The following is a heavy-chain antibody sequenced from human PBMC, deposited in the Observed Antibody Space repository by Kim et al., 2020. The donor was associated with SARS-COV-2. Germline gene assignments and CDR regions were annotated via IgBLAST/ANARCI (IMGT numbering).Heavy chain of an antibody. Sequence: SETLSLTCAVYGGSFSGYYWSWIRQPPGKGLEWIGEINHSGSTNYNPSLKSRVTISVDTSKNQFSLKLSSVTAADTAVYYCARGDPIIVFGGVITHSQYFDYWGQGTLVTVSS. CDR2: INHSGST. CDR1: GGSFSGYY. J-gene: IGHJ4*02. D-gene: IGHD3-3*01. CDR3: ARGDPIIVFGGVITHSQYFDY. V-gene: IGHV4-34*01.